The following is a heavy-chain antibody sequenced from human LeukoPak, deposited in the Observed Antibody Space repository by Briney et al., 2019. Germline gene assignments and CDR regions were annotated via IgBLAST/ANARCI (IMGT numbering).Heavy chain of an antibody. CDR3: ASELSAVGRWGAFDM. V-gene: IGHV1-2*02. Sequence: GASVKVSCKASGYTFTDYFIHWIRQAPGQGLEWMGWINPNSGATSYAQKFQGRVTMTRDTSINTGDMELTGLRFDDTAVYYCASELSAVGRWGAFDMWGQGTMVTVSS. CDR2: INPNSGAT. D-gene: IGHD6-13*01. J-gene: IGHJ3*02. CDR1: GYTFTDYF.